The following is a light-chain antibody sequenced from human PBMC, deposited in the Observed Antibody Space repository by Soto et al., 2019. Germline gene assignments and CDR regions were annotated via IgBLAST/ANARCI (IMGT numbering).Light chain of an antibody. CDR1: QSISSIN. V-gene: IGKV3-20*01. Sequence: EIVLTQSPGTLSLSPGDRATLSCRASQSISSINLAWYQQKPGPAPRLIIYDASSRATRLPDRFSGSGSGTDCTLVIRGREPEDFPVYYCQEYGTSRYSFGQGTKLEIK. CDR3: QEYGTSRYS. CDR2: DAS. J-gene: IGKJ2*03.